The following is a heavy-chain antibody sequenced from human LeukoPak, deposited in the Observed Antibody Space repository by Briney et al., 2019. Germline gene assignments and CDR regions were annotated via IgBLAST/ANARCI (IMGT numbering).Heavy chain of an antibody. J-gene: IGHJ5*02. V-gene: IGHV4-59*01. CDR1: GGSISGYS. Sequence: SETLSLTCTVSGGSISGYSWTWIRQPPGQGLEWLGYSHNSRTTSYNPSLTGRVIISVDTAMDQISLKLNSVTAADTAVYYCARGHLGLSPWGQGTLVSVSS. D-gene: IGHD3-10*01. CDR2: SHNSRTT. CDR3: ARGHLGLSP.